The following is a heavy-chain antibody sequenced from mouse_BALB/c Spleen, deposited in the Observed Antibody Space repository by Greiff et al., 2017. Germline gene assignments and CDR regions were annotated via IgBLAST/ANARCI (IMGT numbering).Heavy chain of an antibody. V-gene: IGHV1-69*01. CDR2: IDTSDSYT. Sequence: QVQLQQPGAELVMPGASVKMSCKASGYTFTDYWMHWVKQRPGQGLEWIGAIDTSDSYTSYNQKFKGKARLTVDESSSTAYMQLSSLTSEDSAVYYCARAGGLSNYDYDEGFAYWGQGTLVTVSA. D-gene: IGHD2-4*01. CDR3: ARAGGLSNYDYDEGFAY. CDR1: GYTFTDYW. J-gene: IGHJ3*01.